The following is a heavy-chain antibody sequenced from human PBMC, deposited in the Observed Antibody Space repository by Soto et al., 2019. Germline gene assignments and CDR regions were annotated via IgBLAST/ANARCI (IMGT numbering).Heavy chain of an antibody. CDR1: LFTFRSYT. J-gene: IGHJ5*01. CDR3: TRDASRDSSARGWFDP. D-gene: IGHD6-13*01. CDR2: ISSNSAYI. V-gene: IGHV3-21*01. Sequence: PGGSLRLSCAASLFTFRSYTMNWFRQAPGKGLEWDSTISSNSAYIYYTDALRGRFTISRDNAKNSLHLQMNSLRAEDTAVYYCTRDASRDSSARGWFDPWGPGTLVTVSS.